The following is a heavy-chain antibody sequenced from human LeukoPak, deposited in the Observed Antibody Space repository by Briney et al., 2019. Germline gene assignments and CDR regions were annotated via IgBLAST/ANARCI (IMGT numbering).Heavy chain of an antibody. CDR1: GFTFSSYA. J-gene: IGHJ4*02. CDR3: ARDRGGYDYVWGSYRYIPYFDY. V-gene: IGHV3-30-3*01. D-gene: IGHD3-16*02. CDR2: ISYDGSNK. Sequence: GGSLRPSCAASGFTFSSYAMHWVRQAPGKGLEWVAVISYDGSNKYYADSVKGRFTISRDNSKNTLYLQMNSLRAEDTAVYYCARDRGGYDYVWGSYRYIPYFDYWGQGTLVTVSS.